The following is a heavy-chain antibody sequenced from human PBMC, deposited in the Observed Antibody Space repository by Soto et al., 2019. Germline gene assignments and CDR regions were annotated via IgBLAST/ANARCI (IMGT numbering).Heavy chain of an antibody. V-gene: IGHV3-23*01. CDR1: GFTFSSYA. Sequence: GGSLRLSCAASGFTFSSYAMSWVRQAPGKGLEWVSAISGSGGSTYYADSGKGRFTISRDNSKNTLYLQMNSLRAEDTAVYYCAKDFKYDSSGYYYYDYWGQGTLVTVSS. CDR2: ISGSGGST. J-gene: IGHJ4*02. D-gene: IGHD3-22*01. CDR3: AKDFKYDSSGYYYYDY.